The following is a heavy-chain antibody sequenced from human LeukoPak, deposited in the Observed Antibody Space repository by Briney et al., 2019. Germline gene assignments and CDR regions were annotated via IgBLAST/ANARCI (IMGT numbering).Heavy chain of an antibody. V-gene: IGHV4-59*01. CDR3: ARDSFRGVIP. Sequence: SETLSLTCTVSGGYISSYYWSWIRQPPGKGLEWIGYIYYSGSTNYNPSLKSRVTISVDTSKNQFFLKLSSVTAADTAVYYCARDSFRGVIPWGRGTLVTVSS. J-gene: IGHJ5*02. D-gene: IGHD3-10*01. CDR2: IYYSGST. CDR1: GGYISSYY.